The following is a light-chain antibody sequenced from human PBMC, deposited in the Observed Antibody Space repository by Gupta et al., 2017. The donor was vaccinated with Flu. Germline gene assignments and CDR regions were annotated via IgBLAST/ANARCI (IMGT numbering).Light chain of an antibody. Sequence: ATLFLFPGESDTLPCRAREGGRESLALFQQKPGPAPRLLIYYATKRAPGIPPRFTASGSGTDFTLTINSLEPEDFAVYYCQQRNNWPPVTFGQGTRLEIK. CDR1: EGGRES. J-gene: IGKJ5*01. V-gene: IGKV3-11*01. CDR2: YAT. CDR3: QQRNNWPPVT.